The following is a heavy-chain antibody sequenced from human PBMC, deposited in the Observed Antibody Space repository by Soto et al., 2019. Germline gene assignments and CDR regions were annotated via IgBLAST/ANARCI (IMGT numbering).Heavy chain of an antibody. D-gene: IGHD3-10*01. CDR2: IYYSGST. Sequence: PSETLSLTCTVSGGSISSGGYYWSWIRQHPGKGLEWIGYIYYSGSTYYNPSLKSRVTISVDTSKNQFSLKLSSVTAADTAVYYCARGGGGSGTNYYYYYGMDVWGQGPTVTVSS. CDR1: GGSISSGGYY. V-gene: IGHV4-31*03. J-gene: IGHJ6*02. CDR3: ARGGGGSGTNYYYYYGMDV.